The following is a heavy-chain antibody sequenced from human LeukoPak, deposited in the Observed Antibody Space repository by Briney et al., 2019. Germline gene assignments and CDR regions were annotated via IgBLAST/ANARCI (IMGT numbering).Heavy chain of an antibody. CDR3: AHPYSSSWYYFDY. CDR2: IIPIFVTA. Sequence: SVKVSCKASGGTFSSYAISWVRQAPGQGLEWMGGIIPIFVTANYTQKFQGRVTITADKSTSTAYMELSSLRSEDTAVYYCAHPYSSSWYYFDYWGQGTRVTVSS. V-gene: IGHV1-69*06. J-gene: IGHJ4*02. D-gene: IGHD6-13*01. CDR1: GGTFSSYA.